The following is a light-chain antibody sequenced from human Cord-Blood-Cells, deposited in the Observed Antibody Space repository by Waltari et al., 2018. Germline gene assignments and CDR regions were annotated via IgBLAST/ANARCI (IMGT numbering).Light chain of an antibody. J-gene: IGKJ2*01. V-gene: IGKV1-5*01. CDR3: QQYNSYMYT. Sequence: DIQMTQSPSTLSASVGDRVTITCRASQSISSWLAWYQQKPGKAPKLLFYDASSLESGVPSRISGSGSGTEFTLTISSLQPDEFATYYCQQYNSYMYTFGEGTKLEIK. CDR1: QSISSW. CDR2: DAS.